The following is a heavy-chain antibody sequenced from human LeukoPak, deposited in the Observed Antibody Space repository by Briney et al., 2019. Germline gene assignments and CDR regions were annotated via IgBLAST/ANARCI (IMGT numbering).Heavy chain of an antibody. CDR1: GYSFTSYW. V-gene: IGHV5-51*01. D-gene: IGHD1-14*01. CDR2: IYPGDSDT. Sequence: GESLKISCKGSGYSFTSYWIGWVRPTPGKGLEWMGIIYPGDSDTRYSPSFQGQVTISADKSISTAYLQWSSLKASDTAMYYCARRAVIKPDYYYGMDVWGQGTTVTVSS. J-gene: IGHJ6*02. CDR3: ARRAVIKPDYYYGMDV.